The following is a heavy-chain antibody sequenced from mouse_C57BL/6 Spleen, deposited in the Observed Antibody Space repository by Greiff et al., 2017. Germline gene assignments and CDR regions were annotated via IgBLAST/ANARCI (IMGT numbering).Heavy chain of an antibody. Sequence: VQLKESGGGLVKPGGSLKLSCAASGFTFSDYGMHWVRQAPEKGLEWVAYISSGSSTIYYADTVKGRFTISRDNAKNTLFLQMTSLRSEDTAMYYCASWDVGFYWGQGTLVTVSA. D-gene: IGHD4-1*01. CDR1: GFTFSDYG. CDR3: ASWDVGFY. V-gene: IGHV5-17*01. CDR2: ISSGSSTI. J-gene: IGHJ3*01.